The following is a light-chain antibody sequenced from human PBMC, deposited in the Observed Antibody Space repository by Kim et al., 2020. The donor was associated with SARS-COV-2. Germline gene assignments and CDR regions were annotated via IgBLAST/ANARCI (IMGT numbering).Light chain of an antibody. J-gene: IGKJ1*01. CDR1: QDISNY. CDR2: AAS. V-gene: IGKV1-27*01. Sequence: ASVGDGVTITCRASQDISNYLAWYQQKPGGVPTLLIYAASTLQSGVPSRFSGSGSGTDFTLTISGLQPEDVAIYYCQKSDSAPWTFGQGTKVDIK. CDR3: QKSDSAPWT.